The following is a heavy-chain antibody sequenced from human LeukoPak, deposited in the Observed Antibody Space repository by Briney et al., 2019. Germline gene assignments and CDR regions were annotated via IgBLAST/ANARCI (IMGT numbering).Heavy chain of an antibody. CDR1: GGSISSSSYY. V-gene: IGHV4-39*07. CDR3: ARGVVDTAMV. J-gene: IGHJ4*02. CDR2: IYYSGST. D-gene: IGHD5-18*01. Sequence: PSETLSLTCTVSGGSISSSSYYWGWIRQPPGKGLEWIGSIYYSGSTYYSPSLKSRVTISVDTSKNQFSLKLSSVTAADTAVYYCARGVVDTAMVWGQGTLVTVSS.